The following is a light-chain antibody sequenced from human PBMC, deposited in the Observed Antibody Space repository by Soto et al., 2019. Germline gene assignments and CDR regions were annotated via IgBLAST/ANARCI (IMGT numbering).Light chain of an antibody. J-gene: IGKJ1*01. CDR3: QQYGSSPRT. CDR2: GAS. CDR1: QSVSSY. Sequence: EIAVTQSPGTLSLSPGERATLSCRASQSVSSYLAWYQQKPGQAPRLLIYGASSRATGIPDRFSGSGSGTDFTLTISRLEPEDFAVYYCQQYGSSPRTFGQGTKVEIK. V-gene: IGKV3-20*01.